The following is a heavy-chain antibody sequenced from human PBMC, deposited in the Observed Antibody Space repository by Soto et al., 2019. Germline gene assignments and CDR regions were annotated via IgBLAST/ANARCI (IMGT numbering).Heavy chain of an antibody. V-gene: IGHV1-69*01. Sequence: QVQLVQSGAEVKKPGSSVKVSCEASGGTFSSYAITWVRQAPGQGLEWMGGFIPLFGTSNYAQKFQGRVTITADESTSTAYRERSSLTSENTAVYYWATGGRLIYPPNGSAPWGQGTLVPVSS. CDR3: ATGGRLIYPPNGSAP. CDR1: GGTFSSYA. CDR2: FIPLFGTS. J-gene: IGHJ5*02. D-gene: IGHD3-3*01.